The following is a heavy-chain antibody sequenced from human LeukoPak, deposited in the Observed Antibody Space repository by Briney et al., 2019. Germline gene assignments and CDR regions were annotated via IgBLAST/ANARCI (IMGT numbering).Heavy chain of an antibody. J-gene: IGHJ4*02. V-gene: IGHV1-24*01. CDR1: GYTLTELS. D-gene: IGHD6-19*01. CDR3: ATGPIAVGWTDY. Sequence: ASVKVSCKVSGYTLTELSMHWVRQAPGKGLEWMGGFDPEDGETIYAQKFQGRVTMTEDTSTDTAYMELSSLRSEDTAVYYCATGPIAVGWTDYWGQGTLITVSS. CDR2: FDPEDGET.